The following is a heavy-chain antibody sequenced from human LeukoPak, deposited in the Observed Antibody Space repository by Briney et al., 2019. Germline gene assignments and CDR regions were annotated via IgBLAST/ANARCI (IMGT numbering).Heavy chain of an antibody. J-gene: IGHJ3*02. V-gene: IGHV5-51*01. Sequence: GESLKISCKGSGYSFTSYWIGWVRQMPGKGLEWMGIICPGDSDTRYSPSFQGQVTISADKSISTAYLQWSSLKASDTAMYYCARHKSRRLPADAFDIWGQGTMVTVSS. CDR2: ICPGDSDT. CDR1: GYSFTSYW. CDR3: ARHKSRRLPADAFDI. D-gene: IGHD2-2*01.